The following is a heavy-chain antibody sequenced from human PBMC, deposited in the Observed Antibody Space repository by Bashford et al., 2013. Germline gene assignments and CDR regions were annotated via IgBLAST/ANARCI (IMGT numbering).Heavy chain of an antibody. Sequence: VRQAPGKGLEWVSSISSSSSYIYYADSVKGRFTISRDNAKNSLYLQMNSLRAEDTAVYYCAREYDSIDWSKTPPFDSWGQGTLVTVSS. CDR3: AREYDSIDWSKTPPFDS. CDR2: ISSSSSYI. V-gene: IGHV3-21*01. J-gene: IGHJ4*02. D-gene: IGHD3-22*01.